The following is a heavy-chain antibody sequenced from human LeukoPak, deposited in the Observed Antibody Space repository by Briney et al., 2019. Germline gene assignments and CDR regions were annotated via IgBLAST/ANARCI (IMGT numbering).Heavy chain of an antibody. CDR1: GFTFSSYS. CDR3: AREAGQWLAYFDY. Sequence: GGSLRLSCAASGFTFSSYSMNWVRQAPGKGLEWVSYISSSSSTIYYADSVKGRFTISRDNAKNSLYLQMNSLRAEDTAVYYCAREAGQWLAYFDYWGQGTLVTVSS. V-gene: IGHV3-48*01. D-gene: IGHD6-19*01. CDR2: ISSSSSTI. J-gene: IGHJ4*02.